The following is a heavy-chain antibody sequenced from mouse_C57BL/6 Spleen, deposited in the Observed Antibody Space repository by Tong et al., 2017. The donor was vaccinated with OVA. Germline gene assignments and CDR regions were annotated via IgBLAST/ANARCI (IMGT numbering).Heavy chain of an antibody. D-gene: IGHD2-14*01. J-gene: IGHJ2*01. CDR2: IYPGNGDT. Sequence: LQQPGAELVKPGASVKMSCTASGYTFTSYTMHWVQQTPGQGLEWIGAIYPGNGDTSYTQKFNGKATLTADKSSRTADMHISSLTTEDSAVDNCASRRKYDVYCDYWGQGTTLAVS. CDR3: ASRRKYDVYCDY. V-gene: IGHV1-12*01. CDR1: GYTFTSYT.